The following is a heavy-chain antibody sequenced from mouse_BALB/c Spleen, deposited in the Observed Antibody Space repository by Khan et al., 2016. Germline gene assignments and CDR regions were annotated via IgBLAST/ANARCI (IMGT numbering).Heavy chain of an antibody. Sequence: VQLQQSGPELVKPGASVKMSCKASGYTFTSYVIHWVKQKPGQGLEWIGYINPYNDDTKYNEKFKGKATLTSDKSSSTAYMELSSLTSEDSAGYYCARFDYDGDWYFDVWGAGTTVTVSS. CDR3: ARFDYDGDWYFDV. J-gene: IGHJ1*01. V-gene: IGHV1S136*01. CDR1: GYTFTSYV. CDR2: INPYNDDT. D-gene: IGHD2-4*01.